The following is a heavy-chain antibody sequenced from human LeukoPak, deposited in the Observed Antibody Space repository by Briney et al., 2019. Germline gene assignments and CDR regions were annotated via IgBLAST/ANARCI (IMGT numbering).Heavy chain of an antibody. D-gene: IGHD3-22*01. Sequence: SETLSLTCTVSGGSISSSSYYWGWIRQPPGKGLEWIGSIYYSGSTYYNPSLKSRVTISVDTSKNQFSLKLSSVTAADTAVYYCARVGASGYFSYYYYYMDVWGKGTTVTVSS. V-gene: IGHV4-39*07. CDR1: GGSISSSSYY. CDR2: IYYSGST. CDR3: ARVGASGYFSYYYYYMDV. J-gene: IGHJ6*03.